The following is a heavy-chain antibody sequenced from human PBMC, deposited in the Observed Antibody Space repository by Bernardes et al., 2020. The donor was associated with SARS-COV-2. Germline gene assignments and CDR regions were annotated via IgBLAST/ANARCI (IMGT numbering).Heavy chain of an antibody. CDR1: GYTFTSYG. V-gene: IGHV1-18*04. Sequence: ASVKVSCKASGYTFTSYGISWVRQAPGQGLEWMGWISVYNGNTNYAQKLQGRVTMTTDTSTSTAYMELRSLRSDDTAVYYCARDAEGLYSSGWYGYWGQGTLVTGSS. D-gene: IGHD6-19*01. J-gene: IGHJ4*02. CDR2: ISVYNGNT. CDR3: ARDAEGLYSSGWYGY.